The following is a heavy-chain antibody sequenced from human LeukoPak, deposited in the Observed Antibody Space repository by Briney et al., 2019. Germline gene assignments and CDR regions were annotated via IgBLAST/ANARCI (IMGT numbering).Heavy chain of an antibody. CDR1: GYSLTELS. CDR2: IIPIFGTA. Sequence: GASVKVSCKVSGYSLTELSIHWVRQAPAKGLEWMGGIIPIFGTANYAQKFQGRVTITADKSTSTAYMELSSLRSEDTAVYYCARCSSTSCYAGHSSWFDPWGQGTLVTVSS. CDR3: ARCSSTSCYAGHSSWFDP. J-gene: IGHJ5*02. V-gene: IGHV1-69*06. D-gene: IGHD2-2*01.